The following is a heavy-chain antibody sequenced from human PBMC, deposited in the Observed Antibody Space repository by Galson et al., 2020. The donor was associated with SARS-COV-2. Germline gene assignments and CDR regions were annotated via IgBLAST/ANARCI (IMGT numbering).Heavy chain of an antibody. CDR1: GFSFSVYG. Sequence: QAGGSLRLSCEASGFSFSVYGMHWVRQAPGKGLEWVAVTWYDGSREYYADSVKGRFTASRDNSKNTLYLQMNSLRVEDTGVYYCAREYEDGYNDIECFQYWGQGTRVIVSS. D-gene: IGHD5-12*01. CDR2: TWYDGSRE. J-gene: IGHJ1*01. CDR3: AREYEDGYNDIECFQY. V-gene: IGHV3-33*01.